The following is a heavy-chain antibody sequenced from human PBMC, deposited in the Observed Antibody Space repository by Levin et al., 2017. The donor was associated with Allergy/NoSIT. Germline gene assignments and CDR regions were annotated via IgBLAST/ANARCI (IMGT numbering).Heavy chain of an antibody. CDR2: TYFRSGWYR. J-gene: IGHJ4*02. D-gene: IGHD3-22*01. Sequence: SETLSLTCAISGDSVSNKGAAWNWIRQSPSRGLEWLGRTYFRSGWYRDYAVSVKGRITVNPDTSRNEFSLQLKSVTPEDTAVYYCARDPDYDQGLDFWGQGTLVTVSS. CDR3: ARDPDYDQGLDF. CDR1: GDSVSNKGAA. V-gene: IGHV6-1*01.